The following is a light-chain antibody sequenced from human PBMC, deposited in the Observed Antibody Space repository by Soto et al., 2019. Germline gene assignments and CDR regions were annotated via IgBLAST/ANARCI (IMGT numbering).Light chain of an antibody. V-gene: IGKV1-6*01. J-gene: IGKJ1*01. CDR3: LQDYTFPWT. Sequence: AIQMTQSPSSLSASVGDRVTITCRASQDIGNDLGWYQQKPGRDPKLLIFAASSLHNGVPSRFSGSGSGSDFTLTISSLQPEDFATYYCLQDYTFPWTFGQGTRVEVK. CDR2: AAS. CDR1: QDIGND.